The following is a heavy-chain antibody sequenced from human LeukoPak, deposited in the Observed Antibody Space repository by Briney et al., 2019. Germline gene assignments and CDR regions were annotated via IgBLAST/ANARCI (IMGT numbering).Heavy chain of an antibody. V-gene: IGHV1-69*13. CDR3: ARAQHGAAAGTQKYFQH. D-gene: IGHD6-13*01. CDR2: IIPIFGTA. Sequence: ASVKVSCKASGGTFSSYAISWVRQAPGQGLEWMGGIIPIFGTANYAQKFQGRVTITADESTSTAYMELSSLRSEDTAVYYCARAQHGAAAGTQKYFQHWGQGTLVTVSS. CDR1: GGTFSSYA. J-gene: IGHJ1*01.